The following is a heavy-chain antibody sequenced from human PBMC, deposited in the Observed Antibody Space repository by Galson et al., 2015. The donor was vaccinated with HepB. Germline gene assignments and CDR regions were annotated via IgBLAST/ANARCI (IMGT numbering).Heavy chain of an antibody. J-gene: IGHJ5*02. CDR3: ARERRGYCSSTSCHPDYNWFDP. Sequence: SLRLSCAASGFTFSSYAMHWVRQAPGKGLEWVAVISYDGSNKYYADSVKGRFTISRDNSKNTLYLQMNSLRAEDTAVYYCARERRGYCSSTSCHPDYNWFDPWGQGTLVTVSS. D-gene: IGHD2-2*01. CDR1: GFTFSSYA. CDR2: ISYDGSNK. V-gene: IGHV3-30-3*01.